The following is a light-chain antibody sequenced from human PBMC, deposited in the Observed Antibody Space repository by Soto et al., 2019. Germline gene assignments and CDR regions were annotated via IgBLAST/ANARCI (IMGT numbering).Light chain of an antibody. J-gene: IGLJ2*01. CDR3: SSFAGINNLL. V-gene: IGLV2-8*01. CDR1: SSDVGAYDY. CDR2: EVS. Sequence: QSALTQPPSASGSPGQSVTISCTGISSDVGAYDYVSWYQQHPGKAPKLMIYEVSQRPSGVPDRFSGSKSGNTASLTISGLQAEDEGDYYCSSFAGINNLLFGGGTKVTVL.